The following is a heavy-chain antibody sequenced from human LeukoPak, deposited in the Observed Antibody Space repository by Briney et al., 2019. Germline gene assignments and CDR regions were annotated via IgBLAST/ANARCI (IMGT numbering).Heavy chain of an antibody. CDR2: IYSSGST. Sequence: SETLSLTCTVSGGSISSGSYYWSWIRQPAGKGLEWIGRIYSSGSTNYNPSLKSRVTISLDTSKNQFSLKLSSVTAADTAVYYCARAPHFFDTSGSRYYFDYWGQGALVTVSS. CDR3: ARAPHFFDTSGSRYYFDY. V-gene: IGHV4-61*02. D-gene: IGHD3-22*01. J-gene: IGHJ4*02. CDR1: GGSISSGSYY.